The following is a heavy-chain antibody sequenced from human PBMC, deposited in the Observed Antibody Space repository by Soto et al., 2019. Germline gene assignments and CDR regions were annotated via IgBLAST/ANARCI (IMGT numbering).Heavy chain of an antibody. V-gene: IGHV3-7*04. Sequence: GGSLRLSCAASGFTFSSFWMSWVRQAPGKGLEWVANINQDGSETSYVDSVKGRFTISRDNAKNSLYLQMNSLRVEDTAVYYCARAISLSYWGQGALVTVSS. D-gene: IGHD3-3*02. CDR3: ARAISLSY. CDR2: INQDGSET. J-gene: IGHJ4*02. CDR1: GFTFSSFW.